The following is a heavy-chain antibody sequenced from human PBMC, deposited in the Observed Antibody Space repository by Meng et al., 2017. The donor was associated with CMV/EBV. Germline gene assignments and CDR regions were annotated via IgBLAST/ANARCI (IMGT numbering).Heavy chain of an antibody. D-gene: IGHD2-2*01. Sequence: GGSLRLSCAASGFTFSSYEMNWVRQAPGKGLEWVSYISSSGSTIYYADSVKGRFTVSRDNAKNSLYLQMNSLRAEGTAVYYCASWGGVVPADYWGQGTLVTVSS. V-gene: IGHV3-48*03. CDR3: ASWGGVVPADY. CDR2: ISSSGSTI. J-gene: IGHJ4*02. CDR1: GFTFSSYE.